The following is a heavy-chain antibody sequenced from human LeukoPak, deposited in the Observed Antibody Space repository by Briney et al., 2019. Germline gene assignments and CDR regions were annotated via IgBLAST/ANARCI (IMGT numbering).Heavy chain of an antibody. Sequence: SVKVSCKASAGTFSSYALSWVRQAPGQGLEWMGGIIPIFGTANYAQKFQGRVTITADESTSTAYMELSSLRSEDTAVYYCARTASGIAAAGTGGNWFDPWGQGTLVTVTS. CDR1: AGTFSSYA. D-gene: IGHD6-13*01. V-gene: IGHV1-69*13. CDR2: IIPIFGTA. J-gene: IGHJ5*02. CDR3: ARTASGIAAAGTGGNWFDP.